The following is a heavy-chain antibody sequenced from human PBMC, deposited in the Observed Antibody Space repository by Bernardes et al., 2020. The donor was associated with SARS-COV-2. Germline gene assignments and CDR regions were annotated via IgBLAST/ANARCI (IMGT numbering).Heavy chain of an antibody. CDR1: GYTFTGHY. CDR3: ARSYNSTIHPFDI. Sequence: ASVKVSCKASGYTFTGHYMYWVRQAPGQGLEWMGRINPNSGGTNYAQKFQGRVTMTRDTSISTAFMELSSLRADDTAVYYCARSYNSTIHPFDIWGQGTMVSVSS. CDR2: INPNSGGT. V-gene: IGHV1-2*02. J-gene: IGHJ3*02. D-gene: IGHD6-13*01.